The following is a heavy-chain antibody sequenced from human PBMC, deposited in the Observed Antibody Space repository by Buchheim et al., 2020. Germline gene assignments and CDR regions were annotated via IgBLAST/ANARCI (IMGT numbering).Heavy chain of an antibody. V-gene: IGHV3-7*01. Sequence: EVQLVESGGGLVQPGGSLRLSCAASGFTFSSYWMSWVRQAPGKGLEWVANIKQDGSEKYYVDSVKGRFTISRDNAKNSLYLQMSSLRAEDTAVYYCARGKLELPYYYYGMDVWGQGTT. CDR1: GFTFSSYW. CDR2: IKQDGSEK. D-gene: IGHD1-7*01. J-gene: IGHJ6*02. CDR3: ARGKLELPYYYYGMDV.